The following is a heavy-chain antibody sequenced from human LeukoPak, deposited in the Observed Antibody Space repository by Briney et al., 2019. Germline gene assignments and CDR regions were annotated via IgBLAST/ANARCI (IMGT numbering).Heavy chain of an antibody. D-gene: IGHD4-23*01. CDR3: AKDPSYGGPDY. J-gene: IGHJ4*02. CDR1: GFTFSSYA. CDR2: ISSSGIST. V-gene: IGHV3-23*01. Sequence: PGGSLRLSCAASGFTFSSYAMSWVRQAPGKGLEWVSAISSSGISTYYADSVKGRFTISRDNAKNSLYLQMNSLRAEDTAVYYCAKDPSYGGPDYWGQGTLVTVSS.